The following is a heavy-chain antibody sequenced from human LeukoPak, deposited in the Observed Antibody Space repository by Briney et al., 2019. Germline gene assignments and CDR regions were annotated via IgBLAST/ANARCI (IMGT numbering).Heavy chain of an antibody. V-gene: IGHV5-51*01. CDR2: IYPGDSDT. Sequence: LGESLKISCKGSGYSFTNYGIGWVRQMPGKGLEWMGIIYPGDSDTRYSPSFQGQVTISADKSTSTAYLHWSSLKASDSAMYYCAASTYGSGSYVAFDSWGQGTLVTVSS. CDR3: AASTYGSGSYVAFDS. D-gene: IGHD3-10*01. J-gene: IGHJ4*02. CDR1: GYSFTNYG.